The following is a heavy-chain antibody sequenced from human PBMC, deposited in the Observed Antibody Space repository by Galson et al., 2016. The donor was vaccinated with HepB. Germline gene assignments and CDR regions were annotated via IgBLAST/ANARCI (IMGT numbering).Heavy chain of an antibody. CDR1: GFTFSTYA. Sequence: SLRLSCAASGFTFSTYALHWVRQAPGKGLEWVSFIANDGTSTDYVDSVKGRFTISRDNSKNTLYLQMNSLRADDTALYYCAREGYSYESDYFDYWGQGTLVTVSA. D-gene: IGHD5-12*01. V-gene: IGHV3-30*03. J-gene: IGHJ4*02. CDR3: AREGYSYESDYFDY. CDR2: IANDGTST.